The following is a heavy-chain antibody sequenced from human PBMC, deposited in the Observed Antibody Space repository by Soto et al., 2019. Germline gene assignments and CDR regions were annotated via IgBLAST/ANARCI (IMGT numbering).Heavy chain of an antibody. J-gene: IGHJ6*03. V-gene: IGHV4-34*01. Sequence: SETLSLTCAVYGGSFSGYYWSWIRQPPGKGLEWIGEINHSGSTNYNPSLKSRVTISVDTSKNQFSLKLSSVTAADTAVYYCAGIPELGYYMGVWGKGTTVTVSS. CDR1: GGSFSGYY. CDR3: AGIPELGYYMGV. D-gene: IGHD3-10*01. CDR2: INHSGST.